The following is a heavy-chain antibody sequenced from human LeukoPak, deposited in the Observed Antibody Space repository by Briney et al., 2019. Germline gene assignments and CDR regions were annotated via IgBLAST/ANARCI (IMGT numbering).Heavy chain of an antibody. V-gene: IGHV3-48*03. CDR2: ISSSGSTI. Sequence: GGSLRLSCAASGFTFSSYEMNWVRQAPGKGLEWVSYISSSGSTIYYADPLKGRFTISRDNAKNTLYLQMNSLRADDKAVYYCAELGITMIGGVWGKGTTVTISS. CDR1: GFTFSSYE. D-gene: IGHD3-10*02. CDR3: AELGITMIGGV. J-gene: IGHJ6*04.